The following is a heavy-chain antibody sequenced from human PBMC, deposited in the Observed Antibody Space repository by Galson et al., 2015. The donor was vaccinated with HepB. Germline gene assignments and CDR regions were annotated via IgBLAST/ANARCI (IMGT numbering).Heavy chain of an antibody. CDR3: ARTSGWYDY. CDR1: GDSVSSRSAA. Sequence: CAISGDSVSSRSAAWNWIRQSPSRGLEWLGRTYYRSKWYNEYAPSVKSRITINPDTSKNQFSLQLNSVIPDDTAVYYCARTSGWYDYWGQGTLVTVSS. CDR2: TYYRSKWYN. V-gene: IGHV6-1*01. J-gene: IGHJ4*02. D-gene: IGHD6-19*01.